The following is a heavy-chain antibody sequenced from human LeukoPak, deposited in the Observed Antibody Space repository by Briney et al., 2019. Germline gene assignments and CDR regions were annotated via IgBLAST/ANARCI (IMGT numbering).Heavy chain of an antibody. Sequence: SETLSLTCTVSGGSISSGGYYWSWIRQHPGKGLEWIGYIYYSGSTYYNPSLKSRVTISVDTSKNQFSLKLSSVTAADTAVYYCARGSLLWFGELLDYWGQGTLVTVSS. V-gene: IGHV4-31*03. CDR3: ARGSLLWFGELLDY. CDR1: GGSISSGGYY. CDR2: IYYSGST. J-gene: IGHJ4*02. D-gene: IGHD3-10*01.